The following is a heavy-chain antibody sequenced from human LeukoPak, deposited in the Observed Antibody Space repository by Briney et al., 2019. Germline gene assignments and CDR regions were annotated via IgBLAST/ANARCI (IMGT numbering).Heavy chain of an antibody. D-gene: IGHD2-2*01. CDR2: IYYSGST. J-gene: IGHJ5*02. V-gene: IGHV4-31*03. Sequence: SETLSLTCTVSGGSISSGGYYWSWIRQHPGKGLEWIGYIYYSGSTYYNPSLKSRVTISVDTSKNQFSLKLSSVTAADTAVYYCAGAFIVVVPAAIPRTGGWFDPWGQGTLVTVSS. CDR1: GGSISSGGYY. CDR3: AGAFIVVVPAAIPRTGGWFDP.